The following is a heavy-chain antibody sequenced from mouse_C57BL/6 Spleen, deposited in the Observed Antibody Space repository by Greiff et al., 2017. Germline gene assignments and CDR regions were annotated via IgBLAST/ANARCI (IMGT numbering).Heavy chain of an antibody. D-gene: IGHD2-2*01. J-gene: IGHJ3*01. CDR2: IDPSDSYT. CDR3: ARGVWLRRNWFAY. Sequence: QVQLQQPGAELVRPGTSVKLSCKASGYTFTSYWMHWVKQRPGQGLEWIGVIDPSDSYTNYNQKFKGKATLTVDTSSSTAYMQLSSLPSDDSAVYYCARGVWLRRNWFAYWGQGTLVTVSA. CDR1: GYTFTSYW. V-gene: IGHV1-59*01.